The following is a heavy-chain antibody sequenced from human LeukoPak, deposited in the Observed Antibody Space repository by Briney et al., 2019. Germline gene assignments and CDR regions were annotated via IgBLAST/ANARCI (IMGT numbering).Heavy chain of an antibody. D-gene: IGHD3-3*01. J-gene: IGHJ4*02. CDR3: ARVTLYYDFWSGYPLDY. CDR2: IGSSSSYI. CDR1: GFTFSSYW. V-gene: IGHV3-21*01. Sequence: PGGSLRLSCAASGFTFSSYWMHWVRQAPGKGLEWVSSIGSSSSYIYYADSVKGRFTISRDNAKNSLYLQMNSLRAEDTAVYYCARVTLYYDFWSGYPLDYWGQGTLVTVSS.